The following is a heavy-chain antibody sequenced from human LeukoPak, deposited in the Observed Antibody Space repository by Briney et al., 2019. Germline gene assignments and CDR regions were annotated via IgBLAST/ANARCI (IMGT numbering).Heavy chain of an antibody. J-gene: IGHJ4*02. V-gene: IGHV3-30*04. Sequence: GGSLRLSCAASGFTFSSYAMHWVRQAPGKGLEWVAVISYDGSNKYYADSVKGRFTISRDNSKNTLYLQMNSLRAEDTAVYYCATRYCTNGVCYKVFDYWGQGTLVTVSS. D-gene: IGHD2-8*01. CDR2: ISYDGSNK. CDR1: GFTFSSYA. CDR3: ATRYCTNGVCYKVFDY.